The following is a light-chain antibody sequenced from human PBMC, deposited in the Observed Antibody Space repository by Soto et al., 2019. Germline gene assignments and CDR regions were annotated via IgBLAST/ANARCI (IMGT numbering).Light chain of an antibody. CDR3: QQLNNYPVT. Sequence: DIQLTQSPSFLSASVGDRVTITCRASQDINSYLAWYQQKPGKAPNLLIYAASTLQSGVPSRFSGSGSGTEFTLTITSLQPEDFATYYCQQLNNYPVTFGQGTRLEIK. CDR2: AAS. CDR1: QDINSY. V-gene: IGKV1-9*01. J-gene: IGKJ5*01.